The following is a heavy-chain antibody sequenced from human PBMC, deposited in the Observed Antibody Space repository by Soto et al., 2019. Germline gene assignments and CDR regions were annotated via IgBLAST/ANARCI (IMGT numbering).Heavy chain of an antibody. CDR1: GFHMSSYW. V-gene: IGHV3-74*03. Sequence: EVHVEESGGGLVQPGGSLRLSCAASGFHMSSYWMHWARQAPGKGLVWVSTIDGAGHLIMHAESVKGRFTVSRDKAKNTLYLQMNSLRTEATAVYYGVREDCGGGLCKRLDFGGKGTPVPVSS. D-gene: IGHD2-15*01. CDR3: VREDCGGGLCKRLDF. CDR2: IDGAGHLI. J-gene: IGHJ4*02.